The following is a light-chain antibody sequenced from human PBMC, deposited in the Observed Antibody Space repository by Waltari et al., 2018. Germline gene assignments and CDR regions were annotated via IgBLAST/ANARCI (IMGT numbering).Light chain of an antibody. CDR3: NSRDSNGNPFV. CDR1: GLSTDY. CDR2: GKN. J-gene: IGLJ1*01. Sequence: SSELTQDPVVSVALGTTVRITCRGDGLSTDYANWYRQQPGQAPPLVMSGKNYRPSGIPARFTGSYSGDTASLTITGAQAEDEADYYCNSRDSNGNPFVFGPATKVTVL. V-gene: IGLV3-19*01.